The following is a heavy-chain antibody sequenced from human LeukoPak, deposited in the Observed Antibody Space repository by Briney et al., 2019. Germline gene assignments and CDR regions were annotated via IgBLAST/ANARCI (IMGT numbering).Heavy chain of an antibody. J-gene: IGHJ6*02. CDR1: GYTFSSYG. CDR3: ARVEIAVAVTGSGGNYSYYYGLDV. V-gene: IGHV1-18*01. D-gene: IGHD6-19*01. CDR2: ISAQHDNT. Sequence: APVKVSCKASGYTFSSYGISWVRQAPGQGLEWMGGISAQHDNTIYAQKLQGRLTITTDTSTSTAYMELRSLRSDDTAVYYCARVEIAVAVTGSGGNYSYYYGLDVWGHGSTVTVSS.